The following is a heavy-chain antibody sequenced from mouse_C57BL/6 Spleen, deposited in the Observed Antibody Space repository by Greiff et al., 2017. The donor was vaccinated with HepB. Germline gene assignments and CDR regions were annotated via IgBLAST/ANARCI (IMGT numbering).Heavy chain of an antibody. CDR2: IDPENGDT. J-gene: IGHJ4*01. D-gene: IGHD3-2*02. CDR1: GFNIKDDY. V-gene: IGHV14-4*01. Sequence: VQLQQSGAELVRPGASVKLSCTASGFNIKDDYMHWVKQRPEQGLEWIGWIDPENGDTEYASKFQGKATITADTSSNTAYLQLSSLTSEDTAVYYCTTGDSSGYEYDAMDYWGQGTSVTVSS. CDR3: TTGDSSGYEYDAMDY.